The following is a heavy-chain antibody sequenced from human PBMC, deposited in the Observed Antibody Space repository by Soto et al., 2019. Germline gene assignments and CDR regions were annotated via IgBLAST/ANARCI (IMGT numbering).Heavy chain of an antibody. CDR2: IYWDDDK. V-gene: IGHV2-5*02. CDR1: GFSLSTSGVG. D-gene: IGHD5-12*01. Sequence: QITLKESGPTLVKPTQTLTLTCTFSGFSLSTSGVGVGWIRQPPGKALEWLALIYWDDDKRYSPSLKSRLTIIKDTSKNQVVLTMTNMDPVDTATYYCAHVYGGYDNFDYWGQGTLVTVSS. CDR3: AHVYGGYDNFDY. J-gene: IGHJ4*02.